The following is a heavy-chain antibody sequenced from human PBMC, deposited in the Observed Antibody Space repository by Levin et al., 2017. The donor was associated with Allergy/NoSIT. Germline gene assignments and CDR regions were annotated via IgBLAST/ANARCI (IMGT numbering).Heavy chain of an antibody. CDR3: ARGLGVAGNRFDS. V-gene: IGHV4-59*01. Sequence: PSETLSLSCTVSGDSIISYYWSWIRQPPGKGLEWIGYIYYSGSTKYNPPLKSRVTISEDKSKNQFFLKLSSVTAADTAVYYCARGLGVAGNRFDSWGQGTLVTVSS. CDR1: GDSIISYY. D-gene: IGHD6-19*01. CDR2: IYYSGST. J-gene: IGHJ4*02.